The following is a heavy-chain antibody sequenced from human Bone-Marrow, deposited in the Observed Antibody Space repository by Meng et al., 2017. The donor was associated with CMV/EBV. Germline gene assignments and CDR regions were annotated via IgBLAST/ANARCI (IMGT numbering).Heavy chain of an antibody. CDR2: IKQDGSEK. CDR1: GFTFSSYW. D-gene: IGHD2-2*01. Sequence: GGSLRLSCAASGFTFSSYWMSWVRQAPGKGLEWVANIKQDGSEKYYVDSVKGRFTISRDNAKNSLYLQMNSPRAEDTAVYYCARDRSRYCSSTSCRYGMDVWGQGTTVTVSS. J-gene: IGHJ6*02. CDR3: ARDRSRYCSSTSCRYGMDV. V-gene: IGHV3-7*01.